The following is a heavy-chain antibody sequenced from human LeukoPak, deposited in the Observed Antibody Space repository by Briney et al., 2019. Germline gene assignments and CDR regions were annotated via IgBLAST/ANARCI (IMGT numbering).Heavy chain of an antibody. CDR2: IKQDGSEK. CDR1: GFTFSSYW. D-gene: IGHD5-12*01. J-gene: IGHJ4*02. Sequence: GGSLRLSCAASGFTFSSYWMSWVRQAPGKGVEWVVNIKQDGSEKYYVDSVKGRFTISRDNAKNSLYLQMNSLRAEDTAVYYCAGGGYSGYDPFDYWGQGTLVTVSS. CDR3: AGGGYSGYDPFDY. V-gene: IGHV3-7*04.